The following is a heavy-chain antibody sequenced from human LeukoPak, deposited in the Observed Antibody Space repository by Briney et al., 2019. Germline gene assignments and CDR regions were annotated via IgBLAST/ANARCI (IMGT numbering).Heavy chain of an antibody. Sequence: GGSLRLSCAASGFTFSDYYMSWIRQAPGKGLEWVSCISSSGSTIYYADSVKGRFTIPRDNAKNSLYLQMNSLRAEDTAVYYCAKSQSSSYYRFDYWGQGTLVTVSS. V-gene: IGHV3-11*01. CDR3: AKSQSSSYYRFDY. D-gene: IGHD6-13*01. CDR1: GFTFSDYY. CDR2: ISSSGSTI. J-gene: IGHJ4*02.